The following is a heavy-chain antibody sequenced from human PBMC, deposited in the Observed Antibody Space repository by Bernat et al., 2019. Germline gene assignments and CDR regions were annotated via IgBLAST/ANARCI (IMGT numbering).Heavy chain of an antibody. V-gene: IGHV3-30*02. D-gene: IGHD2/OR15-2a*01. Sequence: QVHLVESGGGVVQPGGSLRLSCAASGFTFNSYDIHWVRQAPGKGLEWVAFIRNDGSDKYYADSVKGRFTISRDNSKNTVYLQLNSLRPEDTAVYYCAKEGDVVPTTFLFDYWGQGTLVTVSS. CDR2: IRNDGSDK. CDR3: AKEGDVVPTTFLFDY. J-gene: IGHJ4*02. CDR1: GFTFNSYD.